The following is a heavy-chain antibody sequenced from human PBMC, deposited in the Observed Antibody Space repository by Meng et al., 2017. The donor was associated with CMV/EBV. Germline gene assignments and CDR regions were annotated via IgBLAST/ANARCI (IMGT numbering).Heavy chain of an antibody. D-gene: IGHD2-15*01. CDR1: GYTITGYY. J-gene: IGHJ6*02. V-gene: IGHV1-2*02. CDR2: INPNSGGT. CDR3: ARETGRSYYYGMDV. Sequence: ASVKVSCKASGYTITGYYMHWVRKAPGQGLEWMGWINPNSGGTNYAQKFQGRVTMTRDTSISTAYMELSRLRSDDTAVYYCARETGRSYYYGMDVWGQGTTVTVSS.